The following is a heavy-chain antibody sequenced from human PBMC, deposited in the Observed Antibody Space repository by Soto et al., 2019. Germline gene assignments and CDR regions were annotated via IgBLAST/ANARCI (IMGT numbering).Heavy chain of an antibody. CDR2: INSDGSST. V-gene: IGHV3-74*03. CDR3: ARGYSGSYRADY. D-gene: IGHD1-26*01. J-gene: IGHJ4*02. Sequence: EVQLVESGGGLVQPGGSLRLSCAASGFTFSSYWMHWVRQAAGKGLVWVSRINSDGSSTTYADFVKGRFTISRDNAKNTLDLQMNSLRAEDTAVYYCARGYSGSYRADYWGQGTLVTVSS. CDR1: GFTFSSYW.